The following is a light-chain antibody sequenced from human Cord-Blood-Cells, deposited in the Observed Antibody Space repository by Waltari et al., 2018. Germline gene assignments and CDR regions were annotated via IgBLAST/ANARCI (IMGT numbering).Light chain of an antibody. CDR3: MQALQTPLFT. V-gene: IGKV2-28*01. J-gene: IGKJ3*01. CDR1: QSLPHSNGYTY. Sequence: DMVMTQSPSSLPVTPGEPASISRRSSQSLPHSNGYTYLDWYLQKPGQSPQLLIYLGSNRASGVPDRFSGSGSGTDFTLKISRVEAEDVGVYYCMQALQTPLFTFGPGTKVDIK. CDR2: LGS.